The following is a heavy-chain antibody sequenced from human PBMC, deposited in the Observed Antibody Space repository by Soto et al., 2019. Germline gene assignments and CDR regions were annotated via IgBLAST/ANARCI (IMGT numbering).Heavy chain of an antibody. J-gene: IGHJ6*03. CDR1: GDTFTGYY. D-gene: IGHD5-12*01. Sequence: QVQLVQSGAEVKKPGASVTVSCRASGDTFTGYYMHWVRQAPGQGLEWMGWLNPNSGVTKYAQKFQGWVTMTRDTSIRTVYMELSRLRSDDTAVYYCARESGGATATLDYYYFYMDVWGTGTTVTVSS. CDR2: LNPNSGVT. V-gene: IGHV1-2*04. CDR3: ARESGGATATLDYYYFYMDV.